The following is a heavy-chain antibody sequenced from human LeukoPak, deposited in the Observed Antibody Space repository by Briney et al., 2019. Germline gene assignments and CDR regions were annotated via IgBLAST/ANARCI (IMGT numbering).Heavy chain of an antibody. CDR3: ARRDTAAAYAFDI. V-gene: IGHV3-43D*03. CDR2: INWVGETT. CDR1: GFTFGDYA. D-gene: IGHD6-13*01. Sequence: GGSLRLSCAASGFTFGDYAVHWVRQAPGKGLQWISSINWVGETTSYADSVKGRFTISRDNAKNTLYLQMNSLRAEDTAVYYCARRDTAAAYAFDIWGQGTMVTVSS. J-gene: IGHJ3*02.